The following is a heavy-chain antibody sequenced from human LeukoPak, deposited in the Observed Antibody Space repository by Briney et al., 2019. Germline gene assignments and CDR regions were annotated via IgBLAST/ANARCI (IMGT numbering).Heavy chain of an antibody. D-gene: IGHD3-22*01. CDR2: ISNSGST. V-gene: IGHV4-59*01. Sequence: SETLSLTCTVSGDSISSYYWNWIRQTPGKGLEWIGYISNSGSTDYNPSLKSRVTISVDTSKKQFSLKLSSVTAADTAVYYCARGQDYFDSSGYYPPKLFDYWGQGTLVTVSS. CDR1: GDSISSYY. J-gene: IGHJ4*02. CDR3: ARGQDYFDSSGYYPPKLFDY.